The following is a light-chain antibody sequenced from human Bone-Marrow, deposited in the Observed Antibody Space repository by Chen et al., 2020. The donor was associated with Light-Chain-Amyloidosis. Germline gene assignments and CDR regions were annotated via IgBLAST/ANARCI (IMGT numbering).Light chain of an antibody. Sequence: SYLLTHPSSVSVAPGQPATIASGGNNIGSTSVHWYQQTPGQAPLLVVYDDSDRPSGIPERLSGSNSGNTATLTISRVEAGDEADYYCQVWDRSSDRPVFGGGTKLTVL. CDR2: DDS. CDR3: QVWDRSSDRPV. J-gene: IGLJ3*02. V-gene: IGLV3-21*02. CDR1: NIGSTS.